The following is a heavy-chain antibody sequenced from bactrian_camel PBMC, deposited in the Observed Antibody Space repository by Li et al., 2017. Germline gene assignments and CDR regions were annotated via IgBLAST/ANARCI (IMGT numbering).Heavy chain of an antibody. Sequence: VQLVESGGGSVQSGGSLRLSCVASAFSIGTYCMGWFRQAPGKEREGVAVIGTDGSTSYIDSVKGRFTISKDNAKNTLYLQMNSLRPEDTAIYYSAAAGGACRGSYWLTGSYADWGQGTQVTVS. D-gene: IGHD2*01. CDR2: IGTDGST. V-gene: IGHV3S53*01. CDR3: AAAGGACRGSYWLTGSYAD. J-gene: IGHJ4*01. CDR1: AFSIGTYC.